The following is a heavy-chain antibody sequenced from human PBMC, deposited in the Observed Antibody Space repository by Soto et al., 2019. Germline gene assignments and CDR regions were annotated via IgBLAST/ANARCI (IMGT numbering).Heavy chain of an antibody. CDR1: GFTFTSSA. V-gene: IGHV1-58*01. CDR3: AAVDTAVVTPGSNLDY. D-gene: IGHD5-18*01. J-gene: IGHJ4*02. CDR2: IVVGSGNT. Sequence: PLKVSCKASGFTFTSSAVQWARQSRCQRLEWIGWIVVGSGNTNYAQKFQERVTITRDMSTSTAYMELSTLRSEDTAVYYSAAVDTAVVTPGSNLDYWGQGTVVTVSS.